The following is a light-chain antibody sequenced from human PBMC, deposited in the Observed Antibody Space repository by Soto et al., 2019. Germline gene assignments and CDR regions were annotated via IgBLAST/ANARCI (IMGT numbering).Light chain of an antibody. CDR1: QDISNY. J-gene: IGKJ3*01. CDR3: QQYDNLPLT. CDR2: DAS. V-gene: IGKV1-33*01. Sequence: DIQMTQSPSSLSASVGDRVTITCQASQDISNYLNWYQYKPGKAPKLLIYDASNLETGVPSRFSGSGTGTDFTFTISSLQPEDIATYYCQQYDNLPLTFGPGTKVDVK.